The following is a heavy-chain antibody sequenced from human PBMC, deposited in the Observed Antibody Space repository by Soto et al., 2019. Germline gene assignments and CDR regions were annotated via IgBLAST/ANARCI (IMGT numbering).Heavy chain of an antibody. CDR3: ARESWLGAWGMDV. D-gene: IGHD6-19*01. J-gene: IGHJ6*02. Sequence: SLRLSCSASVFTFSSYEMNWVRQAPGKGLEWVSYISSSGSTIYYADSVKGRFTISRDNAKNSLYLQMNSLRAEDTAVYYCARESWLGAWGMDVWGQGTTVTVSS. V-gene: IGHV3-48*03. CDR2: ISSSGSTI. CDR1: VFTFSSYE.